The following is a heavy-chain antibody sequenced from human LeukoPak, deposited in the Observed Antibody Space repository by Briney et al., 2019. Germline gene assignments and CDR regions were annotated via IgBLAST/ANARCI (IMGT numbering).Heavy chain of an antibody. CDR1: GGSISSHY. D-gene: IGHD6-13*01. V-gene: IGHV4-59*11. J-gene: IGHJ4*02. CDR3: ASSSWYTYYFDY. CDR2: IFHSGST. Sequence: SETLSLTCAVSGGSISSHYWNWIRQPPGKGLEGIGYIFHSGSTNYNPSLKSRVTISVDMSKNQFSLKLNSVTAADTAVYYCASSSWYTYYFDYWGQGTLVTVSS.